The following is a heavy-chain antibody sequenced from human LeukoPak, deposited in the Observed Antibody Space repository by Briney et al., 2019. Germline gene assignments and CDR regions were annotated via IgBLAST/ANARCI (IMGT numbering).Heavy chain of an antibody. CDR1: GFTFGDYA. CDR3: ARTKAPDYVWGSYASPTYYFDY. J-gene: IGHJ4*02. V-gene: IGHV3-49*04. Sequence: GRSLRLSCTASGFTFGDYAMSWVRQAPGKGLEWVGFIRSKAYGGTTEYAASVKGRFTISRDDSKSIVYLQMNSLKTEDTAVYYCARTKAPDYVWGSYASPTYYFDYWGQGTLVTVSS. CDR2: IRSKAYGGTT. D-gene: IGHD3-16*01.